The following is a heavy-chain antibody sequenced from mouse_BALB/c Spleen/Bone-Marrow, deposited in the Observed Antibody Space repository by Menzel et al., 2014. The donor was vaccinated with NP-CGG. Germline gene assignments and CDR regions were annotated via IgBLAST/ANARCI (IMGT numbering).Heavy chain of an antibody. V-gene: IGHV7-3*02. Sequence: EVKLVESGGGLVQPGGSLRLSCATSGFIFIDYYMSWVRQPPGKALEWLGFIRNKANGYTTEYSASVKGRFTISRDNSQSILYLQMNTLRAEDSATYYCARAFTMNNAMDYWSQGTSVTVSS. CDR2: IRNKANGYTT. J-gene: IGHJ4*01. CDR1: GFIFIDYY. D-gene: IGHD1-1*02. CDR3: ARAFTMNNAMDY.